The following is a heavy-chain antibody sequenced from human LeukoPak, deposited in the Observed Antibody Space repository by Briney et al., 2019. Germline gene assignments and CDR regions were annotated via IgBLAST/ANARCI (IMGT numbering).Heavy chain of an antibody. Sequence: GGSLRLSCAASGFTFSSYGMHWVRQAPGKGLEWVAVTWYDGRNNYYAASVKGRFTISRDDSKTTLYLQMNSLRAEDTAVYYCAKAAVAGPGEDYWGQGTLVTVSS. CDR3: AKAAVAGPGEDY. CDR1: GFTFSSYG. J-gene: IGHJ4*02. CDR2: TWYDGRNN. D-gene: IGHD6-19*01. V-gene: IGHV3-30*02.